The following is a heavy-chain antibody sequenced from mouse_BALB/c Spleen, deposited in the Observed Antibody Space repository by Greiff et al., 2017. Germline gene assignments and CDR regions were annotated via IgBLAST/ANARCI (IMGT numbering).Heavy chain of an antibody. V-gene: IGHV3-6*02. Sequence: EVQLVESGPGLVKPSQSLSLTCSVTGYSITSGYYWNWIRQFPGNKLEWMGYISYDGSNNYNPSLKNRISITRDTSKNQFFLKLNSVTTEDTATYYCAALYYRYAFAYWGQGTLVTVSA. D-gene: IGHD2-14*01. J-gene: IGHJ3*01. CDR3: AALYYRYAFAY. CDR1: GYSITSGYY. CDR2: ISYDGSN.